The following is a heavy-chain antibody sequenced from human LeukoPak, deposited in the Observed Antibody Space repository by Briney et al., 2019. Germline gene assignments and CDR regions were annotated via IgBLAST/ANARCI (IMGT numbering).Heavy chain of an antibody. J-gene: IGHJ4*02. V-gene: IGHV4-59*08. CDR1: GDSMSDYF. CDR3: ARGGHNTNEYFFQY. Sequence: SETLSLTCTVSGDSMSDYFWTWIRQPPGKGLEWIGYAADSGSTNYNPSLKSRVTISVDSSTNHFSLRLTSVTAADTAVYFCARGGHNTNEYFFQYWGQGALVTVSS. D-gene: IGHD1-1*01. CDR2: AADSGST.